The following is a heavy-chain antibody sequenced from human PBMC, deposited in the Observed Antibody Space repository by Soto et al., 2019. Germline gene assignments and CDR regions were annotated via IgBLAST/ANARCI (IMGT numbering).Heavy chain of an antibody. D-gene: IGHD3-22*01. J-gene: IGHJ4*02. V-gene: IGHV3-23*01. Sequence: VGSLRLSCAASGFTFSSHAMNWVRQAPGKGLEWVSAISGSGGSTYYADSVKGRLTISRDNSKNTLYLQMNSLRAEDTAVYYCATQYRSNHYYDSSGYYIPPRIDYWGQGTLVTVSS. CDR2: ISGSGGST. CDR1: GFTFSSHA. CDR3: ATQYRSNHYYDSSGYYIPPRIDY.